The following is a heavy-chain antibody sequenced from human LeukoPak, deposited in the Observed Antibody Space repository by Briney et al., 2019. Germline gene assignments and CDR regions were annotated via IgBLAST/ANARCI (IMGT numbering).Heavy chain of an antibody. V-gene: IGHV4-39*01. D-gene: IGHD5-12*01. CDR1: GGSISSSSYY. J-gene: IGHJ4*02. CDR2: TYYSGST. CDR3: ARIGATHLFSLDY. Sequence: KPSETLSLTCTVSGGSISSSSYYWGWIRQPPGKGLEWIGSTYYSGSTYYNPSLKSRVTISVDTSKNQFSLKLSSVTAADTAVYYCARIGATHLFSLDYWGQGTLVTVST.